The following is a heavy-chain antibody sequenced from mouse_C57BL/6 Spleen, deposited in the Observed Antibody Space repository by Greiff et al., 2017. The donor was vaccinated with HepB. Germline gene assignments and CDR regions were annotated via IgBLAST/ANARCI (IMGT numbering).Heavy chain of an antibody. CDR2: IDPENGDT. CDR1: GFNIKDDY. CDR3: TTLGYSPRLDV. Sequence: VQLQQSGAELVRPGASVKLSCTASGFNIKDDYMHWVKQRPEQGLEWIGWIDPENGDTEYASKFQGKATITADTTSNTAYLQLSSLTSEDTAVYYCTTLGYSPRLDVWGTGTTVTVSS. J-gene: IGHJ1*03. V-gene: IGHV14-4*01. D-gene: IGHD2-12*01.